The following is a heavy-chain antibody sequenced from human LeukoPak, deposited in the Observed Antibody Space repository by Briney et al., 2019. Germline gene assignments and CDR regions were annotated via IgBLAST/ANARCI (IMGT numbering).Heavy chain of an antibody. V-gene: IGHV3-23*01. CDR1: VYTFSSYA. CDR2: ISGSGGST. J-gene: IGHJ4*02. Sequence: GGSLTLSCAASVYTFSSYAMMWLRQAPGKGLEWVSGISGSGGSTYYADSVKGRFTIARDNSKNRLYLQMNSLRAEDTAVYYCAKRNCTRTSCYSDYWGQGTLVTVSS. D-gene: IGHD2-2*02. CDR3: AKRNCTRTSCYSDY.